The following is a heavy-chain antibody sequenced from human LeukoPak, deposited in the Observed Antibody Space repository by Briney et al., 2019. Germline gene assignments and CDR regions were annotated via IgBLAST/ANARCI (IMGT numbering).Heavy chain of an antibody. J-gene: IGHJ4*02. CDR2: ISSSPSTI. D-gene: IGHD3-10*01. V-gene: IGHV3-48*04. CDR3: VLNYGSGSYYLPL. Sequence: GGSLRLSCAASGFTFSSYSMNWVRQAPGKGLEWVSFISSSPSTIYYADSVKGRFTISRDNAKNSLYLQVNSLRAEDTAVYYCVLNYGSGSYYLPLWGQGTLVTVSS. CDR1: GFTFSSYS.